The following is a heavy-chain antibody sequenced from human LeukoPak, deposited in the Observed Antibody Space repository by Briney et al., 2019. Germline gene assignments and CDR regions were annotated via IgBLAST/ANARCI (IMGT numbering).Heavy chain of an antibody. CDR2: IYHSGST. CDR1: GYSISSGYY. J-gene: IGHJ3*02. CDR3: ASSAVARVAFDI. V-gene: IGHV4-38-2*02. Sequence: SETLSLTCTVSGYSISSGYYWGWIRQPPGKGLEWIGSIYHSGSTYYNPSLKSRVTISVDTSKNQFSLKLSSVTAADTAVYYCASSAVARVAFDIWGQGTMVTVSS. D-gene: IGHD6-19*01.